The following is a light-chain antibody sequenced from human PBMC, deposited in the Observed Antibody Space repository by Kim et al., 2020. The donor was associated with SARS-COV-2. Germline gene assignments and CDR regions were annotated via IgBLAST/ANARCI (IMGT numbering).Light chain of an antibody. CDR3: QQYSSYSYT. Sequence: SASVEDRITITWRANQNIDSWWAWYQQKRGNASKYLIYDATTLKRGVPSRFSGRGSGTQYTHTITSLQPDDFATYFCQQYSSYSYTFGQGTELEI. V-gene: IGKV1-5*01. J-gene: IGKJ2*01. CDR2: DAT. CDR1: QNIDSW.